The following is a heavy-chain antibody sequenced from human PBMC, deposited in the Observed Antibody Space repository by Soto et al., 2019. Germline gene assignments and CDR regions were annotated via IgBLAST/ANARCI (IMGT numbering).Heavy chain of an antibody. CDR2: IINDGSDE. CDR1: GFTFSNYG. V-gene: IGHV3-33*05. Sequence: QVQLVESGGGVVQPGRSLRLSCAASGFTFSNYGMHGVRQAPGKGLEWLAVIINDGSDEKYGDSVKGRVTISRDNSKNTLYLQINSLRVEDTAVYYCARDDDRPDNGLDMWGQGTVVTVSS. J-gene: IGHJ3*02. CDR3: ARDDDRPDNGLDM. D-gene: IGHD2-8*01.